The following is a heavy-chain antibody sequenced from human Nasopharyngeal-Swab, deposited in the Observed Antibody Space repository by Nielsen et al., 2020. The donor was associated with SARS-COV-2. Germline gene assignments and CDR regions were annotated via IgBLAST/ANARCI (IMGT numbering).Heavy chain of an antibody. D-gene: IGHD1-1*01. V-gene: IGHV3-33*01. CDR1: GFTFSSYG. CDR3: ARATGRRANDY. J-gene: IGHJ4*02. Sequence: GESLKISCAASGFTFSSYGMHWVRQAPGKGLEWVAVIWYDGSNKYYADSVKGRFTISRDNSKNTLYLQMNSLRAEDTAVYYCARATGRRANDYWGQGTLVTVSS. CDR2: IWYDGSNK.